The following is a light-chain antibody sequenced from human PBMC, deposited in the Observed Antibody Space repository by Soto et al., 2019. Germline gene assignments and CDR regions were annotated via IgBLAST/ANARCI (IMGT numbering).Light chain of an antibody. V-gene: IGLV2-14*03. CDR2: DVT. Sequence: QSALTQPASVSGSPGQSITISCTGTSSDVGRYNFVSWYQQHPGKAPKLIIYDVTNRPSGVSNRFSGSKSDNTASLTISGLQAEDEADYYCSSYTTSSTRVFGGGTKLTVL. J-gene: IGLJ3*02. CDR1: SSDVGRYNF. CDR3: SSYTTSSTRV.